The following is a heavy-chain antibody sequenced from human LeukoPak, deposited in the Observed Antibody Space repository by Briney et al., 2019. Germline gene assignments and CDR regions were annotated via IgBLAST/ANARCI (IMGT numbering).Heavy chain of an antibody. V-gene: IGHV3-49*03. J-gene: IGHJ4*02. CDR2: IRSKAYGGTT. D-gene: IGHD1-1*01. Sequence: PGGSLRLSCTASGFTFGDYAMSWFRQAPGKGLEWVGFIRSKAYGGTTEYAASVKGRFTISRDDTKSIAYLQMNSLKTEDTAVYYCTRVGELEPFFDYWGQGTLVTVSS. CDR3: TRVGELEPFFDY. CDR1: GFTFGDYA.